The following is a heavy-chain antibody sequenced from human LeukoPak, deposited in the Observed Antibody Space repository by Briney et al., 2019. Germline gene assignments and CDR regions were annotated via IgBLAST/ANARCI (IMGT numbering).Heavy chain of an antibody. D-gene: IGHD4-17*01. V-gene: IGHV3-49*04. Sequence: GGSLGLSCTASGFTFGDYAMSWVRQAPGKGLEWVGFIRSKAYGGTTEYAASVKGRFTISRDDSKTIAYLQMNSLKTEDTAVYYCTRDVTVTFDDWGQGTLVTVSS. CDR3: TRDVTVTFDD. CDR1: GFTFGDYA. J-gene: IGHJ4*02. CDR2: IRSKAYGGTT.